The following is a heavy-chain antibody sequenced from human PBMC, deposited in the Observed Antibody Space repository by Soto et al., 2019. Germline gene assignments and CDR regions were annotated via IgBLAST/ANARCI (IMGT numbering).Heavy chain of an antibody. J-gene: IGHJ6*02. V-gene: IGHV4-39*01. CDR1: GGSISSSSYY. CDR2: IYYSGST. Sequence: PSATLSLTCTVSGGSISSSSYYWDWIRQPPGKGLEWIGSIYYSGSTYYNPSLKSRVTISVDTSKNQFSLKLSSVTAADTAVYYCARPDGDYYYGMDVWGQGTTVTVSS. CDR3: ARPDGDYYYGMDV. D-gene: IGHD4-17*01.